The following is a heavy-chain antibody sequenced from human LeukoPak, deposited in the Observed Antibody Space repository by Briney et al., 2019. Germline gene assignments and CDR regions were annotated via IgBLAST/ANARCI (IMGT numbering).Heavy chain of an antibody. CDR3: VRYTDSSYPD. Sequence: GGSLRLSCSASGFIFTPYAMHWVRQAPGKGLEYVSAVSSDGGGTYYTDSVKGRFTISRDNSKSTLYLQMSSLRPEDTAVYYCVRYTDSSYPDWGQGTLVTVSS. D-gene: IGHD1-14*01. CDR2: VSSDGGGT. CDR1: GFIFTPYA. V-gene: IGHV3-64D*06. J-gene: IGHJ4*02.